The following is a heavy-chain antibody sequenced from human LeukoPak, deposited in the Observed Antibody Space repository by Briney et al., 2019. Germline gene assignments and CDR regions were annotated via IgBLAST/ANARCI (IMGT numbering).Heavy chain of an antibody. CDR1: GYSISSGYY. V-gene: IGHV4-38-2*02. Sequence: SETLSLTCTVSGYSISSGYYWGWIRQPPGKGLEWIGSIYHSGSTYYNPSLKSRVTISVDTSKNQFSLKLSSVTAADTAVYYCARGTIFGVAPFDPWGQGTLVTVSS. CDR2: IYHSGST. D-gene: IGHD3-3*01. J-gene: IGHJ5*02. CDR3: ARGTIFGVAPFDP.